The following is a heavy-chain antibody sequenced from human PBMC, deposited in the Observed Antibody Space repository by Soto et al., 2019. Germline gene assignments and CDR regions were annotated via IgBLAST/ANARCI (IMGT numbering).Heavy chain of an antibody. CDR3: ARTWGGFGDY. V-gene: IGHV4-59*01. J-gene: IGHJ4*02. CDR2: IYYRGST. Sequence: QVQLQESGPGLVKPSETLSLTCTVSGGSISSSYWSWIRQPPGKGLEWIGSIYYRGSTTYNPSLKRRVTISVDTSKNQFSLKLSSVAAADTAVYYCARTWGGFGDYWGQGTLVTVSS. CDR1: GGSISSSY. D-gene: IGHD3-10*01.